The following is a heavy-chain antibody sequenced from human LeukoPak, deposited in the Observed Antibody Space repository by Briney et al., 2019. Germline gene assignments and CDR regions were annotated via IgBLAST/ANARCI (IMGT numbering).Heavy chain of an antibody. J-gene: IGHJ3*02. CDR2: ISYDGSNK. D-gene: IGHD2-15*01. Sequence: GGSLRLSCAASGFTFSSYGMHWVRQAPGKGLEWVAVISYDGSNKYYADSVKSRFTISRDNSKNTLYLQMNSLRAEDTAVYYCAKSYCSGGSCYHKAAFDIWGQGTMVTVSS. CDR1: GFTFSSYG. CDR3: AKSYCSGGSCYHKAAFDI. V-gene: IGHV3-30*18.